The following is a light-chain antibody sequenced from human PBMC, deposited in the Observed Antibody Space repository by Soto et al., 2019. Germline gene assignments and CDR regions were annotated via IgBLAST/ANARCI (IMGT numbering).Light chain of an antibody. J-gene: IGKJ5*01. V-gene: IGKV3-11*01. CDR2: GAF. CDR3: QQRNIWTPVT. Sequence: EMVLTQSPATLSLSPWEIATLSCRASPSVANFVAWYQQKPGQAPRLLIYGAFNRATGIPARFSGSGSGTDFNLTISSLDPEDSAVYYCQQRNIWTPVTFGHGTRLE. CDR1: PSVANF.